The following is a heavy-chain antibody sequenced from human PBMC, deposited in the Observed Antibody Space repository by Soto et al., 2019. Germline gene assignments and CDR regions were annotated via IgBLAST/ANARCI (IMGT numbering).Heavy chain of an antibody. CDR2: ISGSGFKK. J-gene: IGHJ5*02. V-gene: IGHV3-23*01. Sequence: EVVLLESGGGLEQPGGSLRLSCAASGFIFENFGMSWVRQAPGKGLVWISAISGSGFKKYYDDSVKGRFTISRDNSKSRGYLELNNLSAEDTAVYHCAKNQGVELVPLATVDWFDPWGQGSVVTVSS. CDR3: AKNQGVELVPLATVDWFDP. CDR1: GFIFENFG. D-gene: IGHD1-26*01.